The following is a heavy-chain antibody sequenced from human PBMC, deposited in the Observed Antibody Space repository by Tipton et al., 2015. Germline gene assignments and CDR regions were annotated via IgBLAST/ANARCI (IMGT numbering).Heavy chain of an antibody. D-gene: IGHD2-21*01. J-gene: IGHJ4*02. CDR1: GDSISSSNW. CDR3: ARRRGWGRIVVVKGGSSDYFDY. Sequence: GLVKPSGTLSLTCSVSGDSISSSNWWSWVRQPPGKGLEWIGEIHHGGSTNYNPSLKSRVTMSVDTSKNQFSLSLSSVTAADTAVYYCARRRGWGRIVVVKGGSSDYFDYWDQGTLVTVSS. CDR2: IHHGGST. V-gene: IGHV4-4*02.